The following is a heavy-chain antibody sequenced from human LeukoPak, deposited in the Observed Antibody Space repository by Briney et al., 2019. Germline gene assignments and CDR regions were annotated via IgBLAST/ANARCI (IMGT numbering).Heavy chain of an antibody. CDR1: GGSISSYY. CDR2: IYTSGST. Sequence: PSETLSLTCTVSGGSISSYYWSWIRQPAGKGLEWIGRIYTSGSTNYNPSLKSRVTMSVDTSKNQFSLKLSSVTAADTAVYYCARGILWLGEYNWFDPWGQGTLVTVSS. V-gene: IGHV4-4*07. CDR3: ARGILWLGEYNWFDP. J-gene: IGHJ5*02. D-gene: IGHD3-10*01.